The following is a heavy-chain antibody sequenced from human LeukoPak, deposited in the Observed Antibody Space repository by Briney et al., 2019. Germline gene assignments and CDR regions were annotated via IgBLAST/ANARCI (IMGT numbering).Heavy chain of an antibody. CDR2: IYTSGRT. V-gene: IGHV4-61*02. CDR1: GGSISSGSYY. CDR3: ARDYYGSGSHYDY. D-gene: IGHD3-10*01. Sequence: PSQTLSLTCTVSGGSISSGSYYWNWIRQPPGKGLEWIGRIYTSGRTNYNPSLKGRVTISVDTSKNQFSLKLNSVTAADTAVYYCARDYYGSGSHYDYWGQGTLVTVSS. J-gene: IGHJ4*02.